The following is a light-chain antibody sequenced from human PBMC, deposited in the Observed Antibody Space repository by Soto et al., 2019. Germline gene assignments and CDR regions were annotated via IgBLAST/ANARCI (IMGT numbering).Light chain of an antibody. V-gene: IGLV2-14*03. J-gene: IGLJ3*02. CDR2: DVT. CDR3: CSYTTINNLGV. Sequence: QSALTQPASVSGSPGQSITISCTGTSTDIGRYNYVSWYQHHPGKAPKLIIYDVTTRPSGISNRFSGSKSGNTASLTISGLQAEDEADYYCCSYTTINNLGVFGGGTKLTVL. CDR1: STDIGRYNY.